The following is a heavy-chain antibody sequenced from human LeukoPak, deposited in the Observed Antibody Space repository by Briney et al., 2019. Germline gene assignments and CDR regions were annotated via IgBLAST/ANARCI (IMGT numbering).Heavy chain of an antibody. D-gene: IGHD3-10*01. CDR1: GYSFTNYW. CDR3: ARHRSVGRFGAFDI. CDR2: IYPGDSDT. Sequence: GESLKVSCKGSGYSFTNYWIGWVRQMLGRGLEWMGIIYPGDSDTRYSPSFQGQVTISADKSISTAYLQWSSLKASDTAMYYCARHRSVGRFGAFDIWGQGTMVTVSS. V-gene: IGHV5-51*01. J-gene: IGHJ3*02.